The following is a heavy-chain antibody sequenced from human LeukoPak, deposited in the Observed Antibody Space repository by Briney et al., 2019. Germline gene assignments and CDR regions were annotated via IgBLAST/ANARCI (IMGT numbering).Heavy chain of an antibody. J-gene: IGHJ4*02. D-gene: IGHD2-2*01. CDR3: ARSGCSSTSCSPEY. V-gene: IGHV3-21*01. CDR1: GFTFSSYS. CDR2: ISTSSSYI. Sequence: GGSLRLSCAASGFTFSSYSMKWVRQGPGKGLEWVSSISTSSSYIYYADSVKGRFTISRDNTKNSLYLQMNSLRAEDTAVYYCARSGCSSTSCSPEYWGQGTLVTVSS.